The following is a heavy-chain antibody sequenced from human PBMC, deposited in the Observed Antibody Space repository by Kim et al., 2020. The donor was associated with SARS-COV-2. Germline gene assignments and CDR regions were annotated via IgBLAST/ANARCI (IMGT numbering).Heavy chain of an antibody. CDR1: GFTFSSSN. Sequence: GGSLRLSCAASGFTFSSSNMHWVRQAPGKGLECVAVIWSDGSTTFYADSLTGRFTISRDNSKNTLFLQVNSLRAEDTAVYYCARELLYDSSGYFDAFDIWGQGTMVTVSS. V-gene: IGHV3-33*01. J-gene: IGHJ3*02. D-gene: IGHD3-22*01. CDR2: IWSDGSTT. CDR3: ARELLYDSSGYFDAFDI.